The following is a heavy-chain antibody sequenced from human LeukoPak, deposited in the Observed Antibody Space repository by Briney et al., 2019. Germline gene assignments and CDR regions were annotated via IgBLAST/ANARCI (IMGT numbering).Heavy chain of an antibody. D-gene: IGHD6-13*01. CDR1: GGTFSSYA. Sequence: SVKVSCKASGGTFSSYAISWVRQAPGQGLEWMGRVIPILGIANYAQKFQGRVTITADKSTSTAYMELSSLRSEDTAVYYCARGRIAAVVFDYGGKETRVTVPS. V-gene: IGHV1-69*04. J-gene: IGHJ4*02. CDR3: ARGRIAAVVFDY. CDR2: VIPILGIA.